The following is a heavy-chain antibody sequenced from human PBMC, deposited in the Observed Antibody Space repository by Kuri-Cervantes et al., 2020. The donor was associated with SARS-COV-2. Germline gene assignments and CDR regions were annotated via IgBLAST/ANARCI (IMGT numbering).Heavy chain of an antibody. CDR2: INPNSGGT. CDR3: ATVPNNLLQQLGNWFDP. Sequence: ASVKVSCKASGYTFTGYYMHWVRQAPGQGLEWMGWINPNSGGTNYAQKFQGRVTMTRDTSISTAYMELSSLRSEDTAVYYCATVPNNLLQQLGNWFDPWGQGTLVTVSS. J-gene: IGHJ5*02. V-gene: IGHV1-2*02. D-gene: IGHD6-13*01. CDR1: GYTFTGYY.